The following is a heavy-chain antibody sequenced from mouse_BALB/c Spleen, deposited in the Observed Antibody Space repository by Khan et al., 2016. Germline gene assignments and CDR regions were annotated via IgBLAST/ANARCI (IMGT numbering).Heavy chain of an antibody. CDR2: INTYTGEP. CDR3: ARMDGYYDY. V-gene: IGHV9-1*02. J-gene: IGHJ2*01. D-gene: IGHD2-3*01. CDR1: GYTFTNYG. Sequence: QIQLVQSGPELKKLGETVKISCKASGYTFTNYGMNWVKQAPGKGLKWMGWINTYTGEPTYADDFKGRFAFSLETSASTAYLQINNLKNEDMATYFCARMDGYYDYWGQGTTLTVSS.